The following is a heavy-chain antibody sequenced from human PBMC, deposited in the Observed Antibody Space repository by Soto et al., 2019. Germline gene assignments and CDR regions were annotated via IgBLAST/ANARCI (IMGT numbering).Heavy chain of an antibody. J-gene: IGHJ6*03. V-gene: IGHV6-1*01. CDR1: GDSVSSNSAA. Sequence: SQTLSLTCAISGDSVSSNSAAWNWIRQSPSRSLEWLGRTYYRSKWYNDYAVSVKSRITINPDTSKNQFSLQLNSVTPEDTAVYYCARAPYCSGGSCSPRYYYYYYMDVWGKGTTVTVSS. CDR2: TYYRSKWYN. D-gene: IGHD2-15*01. CDR3: ARAPYCSGGSCSPRYYYYYYMDV.